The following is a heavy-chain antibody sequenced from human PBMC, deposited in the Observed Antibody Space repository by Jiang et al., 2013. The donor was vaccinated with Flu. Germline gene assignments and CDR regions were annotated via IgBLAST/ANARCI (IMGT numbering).Heavy chain of an antibody. J-gene: IGHJ4*02. V-gene: IGHV1-69*06. CDR2: IIPIFGTS. D-gene: IGHD5-18*01. CDR3: ARGVGGYGDYADY. Sequence: GAEVKKPGSSVRVSCKDSGGSLTSYAIYWVRQAPGQGLEWMGGIIPIFGTSSYAQDLQGRVTITADRSTNTAYMELSGLTSEDTAVYYCARGVGGYGDYADYWGQGTLVTVSS. CDR1: GGSLTSYA.